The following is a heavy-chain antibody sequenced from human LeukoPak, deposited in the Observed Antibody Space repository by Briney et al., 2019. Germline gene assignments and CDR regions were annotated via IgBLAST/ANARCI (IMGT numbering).Heavy chain of an antibody. CDR1: GYTFTGYY. J-gene: IGHJ4*02. D-gene: IGHD3-22*01. CDR2: INPNSGGT. V-gene: IGHV1-2*02. CDR3: ARSPITMIVVVIDY. Sequence: ASVKVSCKASGYTFTGYYMHWVRQAPGQGLEWMGWINPNSGGTNYAQKFQGRVTMTRDTSISTAYMELSRLRSDDTAVYYCARSPITMIVVVIDYWGQGTLATVSS.